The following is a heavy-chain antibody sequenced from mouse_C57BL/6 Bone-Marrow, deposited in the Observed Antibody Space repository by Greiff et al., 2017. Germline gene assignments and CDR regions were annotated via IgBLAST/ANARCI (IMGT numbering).Heavy chain of an antibody. CDR3: ARRDGAWFAY. Sequence: QVHVKQSGAELVRPGTSVKMSCKASGYTFTNYWIGWAKQRPGHGLEWIGDIYPGGGYTNYNEKFKGKATLTADKSSSTAYMQFSSLTSEDSAIYYCARRDGAWFAYWGQGTLVTVSA. D-gene: IGHD3-3*01. V-gene: IGHV1-63*01. CDR1: GYTFTNYW. CDR2: IYPGGGYT. J-gene: IGHJ3*01.